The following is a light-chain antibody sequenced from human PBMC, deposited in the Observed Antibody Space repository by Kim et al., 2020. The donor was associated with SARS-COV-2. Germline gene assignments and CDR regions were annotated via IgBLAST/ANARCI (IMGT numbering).Light chain of an antibody. Sequence: IVLTQSPGTPSLSPGERATLSCRASQTVISTYLAWYQRKPGQAPRLLIYGTSSRATGIPDRFSGSGSGTDFTLTISKLEPEDLAVYYCQHYGNSRYTFGPGTKLEIK. CDR1: QTVISTY. V-gene: IGKV3-20*01. CDR3: QHYGNSRYT. CDR2: GTS. J-gene: IGKJ2*01.